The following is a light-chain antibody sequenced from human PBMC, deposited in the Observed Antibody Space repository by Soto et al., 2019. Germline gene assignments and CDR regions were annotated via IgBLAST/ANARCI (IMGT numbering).Light chain of an antibody. V-gene: IGKV1-5*01. CDR3: HQYDSSPWT. Sequence: DIQMTQSPSTLSASVGDRVSITCRASQSISSWLAWYQEKPGKAPKLLIYDASSLQSGVPSRFSGSESGAEFTLTISRLEPEDFAVYHCHQYDSSPWTFGQGTKVEIK. CDR1: QSISSW. CDR2: DAS. J-gene: IGKJ1*01.